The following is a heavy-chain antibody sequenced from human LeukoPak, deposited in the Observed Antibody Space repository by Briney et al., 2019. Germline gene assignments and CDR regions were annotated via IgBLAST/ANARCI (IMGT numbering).Heavy chain of an antibody. CDR3: ARGGVVTEYAFDI. CDR1: GFTFSSYS. CDR2: ISSSSSYI. Sequence: GGSLRLSCAASGFTFSSYSMNWVRQAPGKGLEWVSSISSSSSYIYYADSVKGRFTISRDNAKNSLYLQMNSLRAEDTAVYYCARGGVVTEYAFDIWGQGTMVTVSS. D-gene: IGHD2-21*02. V-gene: IGHV3-21*01. J-gene: IGHJ3*02.